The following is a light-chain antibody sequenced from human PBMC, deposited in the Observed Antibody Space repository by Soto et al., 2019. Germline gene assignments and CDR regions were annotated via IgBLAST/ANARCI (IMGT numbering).Light chain of an antibody. CDR2: AVS. CDR1: QGVSGW. V-gene: IGKV1-12*01. J-gene: IGKJ4*01. Sequence: DIQMTQSPSSVSASVGDRVTITCRASQGVSGWLAWYQQRPGKAPELLIYAVSNLQSGVPSRFSGSGSGTDFTLTISSLQPEDCATYYCQQANGFPVTFGGGTRVEMK. CDR3: QQANGFPVT.